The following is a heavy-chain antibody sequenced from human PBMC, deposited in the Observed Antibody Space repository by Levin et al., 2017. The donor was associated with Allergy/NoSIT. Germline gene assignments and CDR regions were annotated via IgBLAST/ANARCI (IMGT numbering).Heavy chain of an antibody. CDR2: MNTNSGNT. J-gene: IGHJ4*02. Sequence: GESLKISCKASGYTFTSYDINWVRQATGQGLEWMGWMNTNSGNTGFAQKFQGRVTMTRNTSISTAYMELSSLRSEDTAVYYCARDRGGIVVAMGNWGQGTLVTVSS. CDR1: GYTFTSYD. V-gene: IGHV1-8*01. D-gene: IGHD6-19*01. CDR3: ARDRGGIVVAMGN.